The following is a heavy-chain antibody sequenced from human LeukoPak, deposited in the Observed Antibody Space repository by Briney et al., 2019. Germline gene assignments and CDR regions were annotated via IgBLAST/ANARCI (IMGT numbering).Heavy chain of an antibody. D-gene: IGHD6-19*01. J-gene: IGHJ4*02. V-gene: IGHV4-4*07. CDR2: IYSSGST. Sequence: SETLSLTCTVSGGSISGYCWSWIRQPAGKGLEWIGRIYSSGSTSYNPSLNSRVTISIDKSKNQFSLKLRSVTAADTAVYFCARVYSTGWSFFDYWGQGTLVTVSS. CDR3: ARVYSTGWSFFDY. CDR1: GGSISGYC.